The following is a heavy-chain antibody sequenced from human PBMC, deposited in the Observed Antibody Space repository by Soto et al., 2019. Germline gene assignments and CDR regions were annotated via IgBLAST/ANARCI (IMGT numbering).Heavy chain of an antibody. CDR1: GASVSSSHW. CDR2: IYHVGFT. D-gene: IGHD2-2*01. J-gene: IGHJ4*02. CDR3: ARVRPPTSTIPAAVLYYFDY. V-gene: IGHV4-4*02. Sequence: QVHLQESGPGLVKPSGTLSLTCAVSGASVSSSHWWPWVRQPPGKGLAWIGEIYHVGFTSYTPSLKNRVSMSIDQSRNQFSLKLSSVTAADTAVYYCARVRPPTSTIPAAVLYYFDYWGQGTLVTVSS.